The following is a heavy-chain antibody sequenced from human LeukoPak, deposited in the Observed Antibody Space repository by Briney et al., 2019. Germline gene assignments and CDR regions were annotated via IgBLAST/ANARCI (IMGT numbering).Heavy chain of an antibody. D-gene: IGHD3-22*01. Sequence: ASVKVSCKASGYTFTSYYMHWVRQAPGQGLEWMGLINPSGGSTTFAQKFQCRVTMTRDTSTSTVYRELSSLRCEDRAVYYCARDVGILLRIWFDPWGEGTLVTVSS. V-gene: IGHV1-46*01. CDR3: ARDVGILLRIWFDP. CDR2: INPSGGST. CDR1: GYTFTSYY. J-gene: IGHJ5*02.